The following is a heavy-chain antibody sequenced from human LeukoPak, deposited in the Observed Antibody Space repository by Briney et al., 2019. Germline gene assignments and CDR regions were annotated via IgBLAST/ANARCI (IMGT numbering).Heavy chain of an antibody. J-gene: IGHJ4*02. CDR1: GFTFDDYG. Sequence: GGSLRLSCAASGFTFDDYGMSWVRQAPGKRLEWVSGINWNGGSTGYADSVKGRFTISRDNAKNSLYLKMNSLRAEDTALYYCARSKMGSSGYYLDYWGQGTLVTVSS. D-gene: IGHD3-22*01. CDR2: INWNGGST. CDR3: ARSKMGSSGYYLDY. V-gene: IGHV3-20*04.